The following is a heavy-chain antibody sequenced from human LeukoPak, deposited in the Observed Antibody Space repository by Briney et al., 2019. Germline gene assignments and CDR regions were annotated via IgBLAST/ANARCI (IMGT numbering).Heavy chain of an antibody. V-gene: IGHV4-39*07. CDR2: IYYSGST. CDR1: GGSISSSSYY. D-gene: IGHD6-13*01. CDR3: ARGHRASIAAAGTEGYWFDP. Sequence: PSETLSLTCTVSGGSISSSSYYWGWIRQPPGKGLEWIGSIYYSGSTYYNPSLKSRVTISVDTSKNQFSLKLSSVTAADTAVYYCARGHRASIAAAGTEGYWFDPWGQGTLVTVSS. J-gene: IGHJ5*02.